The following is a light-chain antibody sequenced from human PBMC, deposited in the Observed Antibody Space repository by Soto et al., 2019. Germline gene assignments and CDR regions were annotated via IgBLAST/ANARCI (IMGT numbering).Light chain of an antibody. CDR1: QSVASN. Sequence: EIVMTQSPASLSVSPGDGATLSCRASQSVASNVAWCQQKPGQGPRLLIHGATTRAVGVPARFSGSGSGTDFTLTINGLQSEDFAVYYCQQHHNWPPQYTFGQGTKLQI. V-gene: IGKV3-15*01. J-gene: IGKJ2*01. CDR3: QQHHNWPPQYT. CDR2: GAT.